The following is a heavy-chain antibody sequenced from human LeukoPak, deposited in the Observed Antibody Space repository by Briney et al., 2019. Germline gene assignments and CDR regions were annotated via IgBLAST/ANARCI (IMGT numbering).Heavy chain of an antibody. Sequence: GGSLRLSCAASGFTFSSYSMNWVRQAPGKGLEWVSSISSSSSYIYYADSVKGRFTISRDNAKNSLYLQMNSLRAEDTAVYYCARVSTMVRGVIYYFDYWGQGTQVTVSS. CDR1: GFTFSSYS. J-gene: IGHJ4*02. CDR3: ARVSTMVRGVIYYFDY. V-gene: IGHV3-21*01. CDR2: ISSSSSYI. D-gene: IGHD3-10*01.